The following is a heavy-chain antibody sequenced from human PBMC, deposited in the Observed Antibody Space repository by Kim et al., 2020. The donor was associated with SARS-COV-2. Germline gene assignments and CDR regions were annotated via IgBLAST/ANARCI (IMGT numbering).Heavy chain of an antibody. D-gene: IGHD3-16*02. J-gene: IGHJ4*02. CDR2: INHSGST. V-gene: IGHV4-34*01. CDR1: GGSFSGYY. CDR3: ARGRYVWGSYLHFYY. Sequence: SETLSLTCAVYGGSFSGYYWSWIRQPPGKGLEWIGEINHSGSTNYNPSLKSRVTISVDTSKNQFSLQLSSVTAADTAVYYCARGRYVWGSYLHFYYWVQG.